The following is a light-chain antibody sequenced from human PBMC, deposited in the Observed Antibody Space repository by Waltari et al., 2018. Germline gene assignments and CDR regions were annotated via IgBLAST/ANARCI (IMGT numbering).Light chain of an antibody. V-gene: IGKV3-20*01. CDR3: QHYVRLPVT. CDR1: QSIGTF. CDR2: GTS. J-gene: IGKJ1*01. Sequence: EIVLTQSPGTLSLSPGERATLSCRASQSIGTFLAWYQQKPGQPPRLLIYGTSIRAAGIPDRVSGSGSGTDFSLTISRLEPEDFAVYYCQHYVRLPVTFGQGTKVQIK.